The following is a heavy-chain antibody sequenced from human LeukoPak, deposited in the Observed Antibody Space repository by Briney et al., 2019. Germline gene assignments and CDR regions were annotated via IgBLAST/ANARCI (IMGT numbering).Heavy chain of an antibody. CDR1: GFTFSNAW. D-gene: IGHD2-2*02. CDR3: AKDGGRQLLYRVYFDY. Sequence: PGGSLRLSCAVSGFTFSNAWMTWVRQAPGKGLEWVSAISGSGGSTYYADSVKGRFTISRDNSKNTLYLQMNSLRAEDTAVYYCAKDGGRQLLYRVYFDYWGQGTLVTVSS. V-gene: IGHV3-23*01. CDR2: ISGSGGST. J-gene: IGHJ4*02.